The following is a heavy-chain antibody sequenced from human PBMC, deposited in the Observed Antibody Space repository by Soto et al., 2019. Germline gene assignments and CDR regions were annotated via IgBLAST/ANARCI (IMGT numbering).Heavy chain of an antibody. CDR2: IYYSGST. CDR3: ATYNYPHPIDY. D-gene: IGHD1-1*01. V-gene: IGHV4-39*01. J-gene: IGHJ4*02. Sequence: PSETLSLTCTVSGGSISSSSYYWGWIRQPPGKGLEWIGSIYYSGSTYYNPSLKSRVTISVDTSKNQFSLKLSSVTAADTAVYYCATYNYPHPIDYWGQGTLVTVSS. CDR1: GGSISSSSYY.